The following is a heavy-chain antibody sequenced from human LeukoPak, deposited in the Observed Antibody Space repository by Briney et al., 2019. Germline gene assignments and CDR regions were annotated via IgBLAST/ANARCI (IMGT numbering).Heavy chain of an antibody. J-gene: IGHJ4*02. CDR1: GDSISSYY. Sequence: SETLSLTCTVSGDSISSYYWSWIRQPPGEGLEWIGYIYHSGSTNYNPSLKSRVTISAATSKAKFSLNLTSVTAADTAVYYCATGYSSTWYYFDYWGQGTLVTVSS. D-gene: IGHD6-13*01. CDR2: IYHSGST. V-gene: IGHV4-59*01. CDR3: ATGYSSTWYYFDY.